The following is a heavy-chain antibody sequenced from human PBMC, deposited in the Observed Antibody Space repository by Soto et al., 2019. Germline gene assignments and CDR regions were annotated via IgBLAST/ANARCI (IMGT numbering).Heavy chain of an antibody. CDR3: ATGYCSGGSGYGALGH. D-gene: IGHD2-15*01. V-gene: IGHV3-48*01. CDR1: GFGFSGYS. J-gene: IGHJ4*02. Sequence: EVQVVESGGDLVQPGGSLRLSGAASGFGFSGYSLNWVRQARGKGMEWVSYINGSSSVTYDADSGKGRFTISRDNAKNSLSLQMNSLRSEDSAVYYCATGYCSGGSGYGALGHWGQGTLVSVSS. CDR2: INGSSSVT.